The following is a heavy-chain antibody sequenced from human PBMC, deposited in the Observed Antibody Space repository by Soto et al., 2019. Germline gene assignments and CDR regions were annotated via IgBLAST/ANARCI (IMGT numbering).Heavy chain of an antibody. Sequence: GESLKISCKGSGYSFTSYLIGWVRHMPGKGLEWMGIIYPGDSDTRYSPSFQGQVTISAAKSISTTYLQWSSLKASDTAMFYCARHVQPAAPLSWFDPWGQGTLVTVSS. J-gene: IGHJ5*02. D-gene: IGHD2-2*01. CDR3: ARHVQPAAPLSWFDP. CDR1: GYSFTSYL. V-gene: IGHV5-51*01. CDR2: IYPGDSDT.